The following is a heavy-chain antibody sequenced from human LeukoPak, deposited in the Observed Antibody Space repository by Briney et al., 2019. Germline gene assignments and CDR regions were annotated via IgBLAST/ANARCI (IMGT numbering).Heavy chain of an antibody. V-gene: IGHV4-34*01. J-gene: IGHJ5*02. CDR1: GGSFSGYY. CDR3: ARGEVVITTGRRFDP. Sequence: PSETLSLTCAVYGGSFSGYYWSWIRQPPGKGLEWIGEINHSGSTNYNPSLKSRVTISVDTSKNQFSLNLSSVTAADTAVYYCARGEVVITTGRRFDPWGQGTLVTVSS. D-gene: IGHD3-22*01. CDR2: INHSGST.